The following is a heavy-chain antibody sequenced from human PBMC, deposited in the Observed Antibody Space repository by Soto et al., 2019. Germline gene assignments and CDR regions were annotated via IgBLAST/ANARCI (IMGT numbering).Heavy chain of an antibody. J-gene: IGHJ4*02. D-gene: IGHD1-26*01. CDR2: INPKTGDT. Sequence: QVQLVQSGAELKKPGASVKVSCKTSGYSFTDSYIHWVRQAPGQGLEWMGWINPKTGDTNYAQKFEDRVAMARDTSISTAYMELNGLRSDDSALYYCAREQAHGIEPLGYCGQGALVTVSS. V-gene: IGHV1-2*02. CDR1: GYSFTDSY. CDR3: AREQAHGIEPLGY.